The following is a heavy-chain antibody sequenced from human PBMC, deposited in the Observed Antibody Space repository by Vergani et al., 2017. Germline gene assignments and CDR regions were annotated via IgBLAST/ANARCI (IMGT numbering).Heavy chain of an antibody. CDR2: IYPGDSDT. D-gene: IGHD5-12*01. J-gene: IGHJ3*02. CDR1: GYSFTSYW. CDR3: ARRVGYSGYVDAFDI. Sequence: EVQLVQSGAEVKKPGESLKISCKGSGYSFTSYWIGWVRQMPGKGLEWMGIIYPGDSDTRYSPSFQGQVTISADKSISTAYLQWSSLKASGTAMYYCARRVGYSGYVDAFDIWGQGTMVTVSS. V-gene: IGHV5-51*01.